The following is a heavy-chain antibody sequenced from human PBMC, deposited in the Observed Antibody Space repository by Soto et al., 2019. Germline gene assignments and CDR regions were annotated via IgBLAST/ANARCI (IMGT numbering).Heavy chain of an antibody. D-gene: IGHD2-15*01. Sequence: QVQLVQSGAEVKKPGASVKVSCKASGYTFTSYGISWVRQAPGQGLEWMGWISAYDGNTNYAQKLQGRVTMTTDTSTSTAYMELRSLRSDDTAVYYCARVSCSGGSCYSEVGDYWGQGTLVTVSS. J-gene: IGHJ4*02. CDR2: ISAYDGNT. V-gene: IGHV1-18*01. CDR3: ARVSCSGGSCYSEVGDY. CDR1: GYTFTSYG.